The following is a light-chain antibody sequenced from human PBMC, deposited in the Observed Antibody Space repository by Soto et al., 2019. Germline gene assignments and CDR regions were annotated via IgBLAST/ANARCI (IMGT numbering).Light chain of an antibody. Sequence: DIQVTQSPSTLSASVGDRVTITCRASQNINDLLAWYQQKPGKAPKLLMYKASSLESGVPSRFSGSGSETEFTLTISSLQPDDFAIYYCQHYNSYSEAFGQGTKVDIK. CDR1: QNINDL. J-gene: IGKJ1*01. V-gene: IGKV1-5*03. CDR2: KAS. CDR3: QHYNSYSEA.